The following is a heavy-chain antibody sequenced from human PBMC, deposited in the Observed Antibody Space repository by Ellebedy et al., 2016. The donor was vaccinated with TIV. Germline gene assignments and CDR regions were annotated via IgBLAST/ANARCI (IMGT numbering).Heavy chain of an antibody. Sequence: GKSLKISCAASGFTVSNDYISWVRQAPGRGLEWVSTIPVGGNTFYADSLKGRFTISRDNSKNTVYLQMDTLRAEDTAVYYCVRDTIESSSWSFDFWGQGTRVTVSS. CDR3: VRDTIESSSWSFDF. D-gene: IGHD6-13*01. CDR2: IPVGGNT. CDR1: GFTVSNDY. J-gene: IGHJ4*02. V-gene: IGHV3-66*01.